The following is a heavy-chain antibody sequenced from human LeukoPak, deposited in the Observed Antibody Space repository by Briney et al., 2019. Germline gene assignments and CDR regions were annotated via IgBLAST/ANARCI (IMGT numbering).Heavy chain of an antibody. CDR3: ARGCLSEKYNWFDP. D-gene: IGHD1-14*01. Sequence: GASVKVSCKASGGTFSSYAISWVRQAPGQGLEWMGGIIPIFGTANYAQKFQGRVTITADKSTSTAYMELSSLRSEDTAVYYCARGCLSEKYNWFDPWGQGTLVTVSS. V-gene: IGHV1-69*06. CDR1: GGTFSSYA. CDR2: IIPIFGTA. J-gene: IGHJ5*02.